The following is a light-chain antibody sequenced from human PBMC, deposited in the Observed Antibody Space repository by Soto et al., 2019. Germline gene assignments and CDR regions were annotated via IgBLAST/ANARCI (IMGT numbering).Light chain of an antibody. CDR2: DVS. J-gene: IGLJ1*01. CDR1: SSDVGSFDS. CDR3: SSFTTSSTLA. V-gene: IGLV2-14*01. Sequence: QSVLTQPASVSGSPGQPITISCTGTSSDVGSFDSVAWYQHNPGKAPKLMIYDVSNRPSGVSSRFSGSKSGNTASLSISGLQTEDEANYYCSSFTTSSTLAFGPGTKVTVL.